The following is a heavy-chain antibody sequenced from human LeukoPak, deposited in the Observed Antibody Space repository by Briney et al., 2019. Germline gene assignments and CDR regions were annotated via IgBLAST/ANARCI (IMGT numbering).Heavy chain of an antibody. CDR1: GFTFSSSW. J-gene: IGHJ6*04. CDR3: ARDILTGYYVYYYYYGMDV. Sequence: GGSLRLSCAASGFTFSSSWMSWVRQAPGKGLEWVANIKQDGSEKYYVDSVKGRFTISRDNAKNSLYLQMNSLRAEDTAVYYCARDILTGYYVYYYYYGMDVWGKGTTVTVSS. V-gene: IGHV3-7*03. D-gene: IGHD3-9*01. CDR2: IKQDGSEK.